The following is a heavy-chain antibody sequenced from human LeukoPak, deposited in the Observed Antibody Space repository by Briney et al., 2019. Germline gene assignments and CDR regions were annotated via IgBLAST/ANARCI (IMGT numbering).Heavy chain of an antibody. V-gene: IGHV1-24*01. J-gene: IGHJ4*02. D-gene: IGHD3-3*02. CDR1: GYTLTELS. CDR3: ATDKETQLALDY. Sequence: GASVKVSCKVSGYTLTELSMHWVRQAPGKGLEWMGGFDPEDGKTTYAQKFQGRVTMTEDTSTDIAYMELSSLRSEDTAVYYCATDKETQLALDYWGQGTLVTVSS. CDR2: FDPEDGKT.